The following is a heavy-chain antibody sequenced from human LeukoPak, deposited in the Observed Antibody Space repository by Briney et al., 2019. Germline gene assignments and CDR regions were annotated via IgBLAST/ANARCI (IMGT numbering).Heavy chain of an antibody. CDR2: IGHGGSI. Sequence: LETLPLTCTVSGGSFNLYSWTWIRQPPGKGLEWIAEIGHGGSINFNPSLKSRVTVSLDTSKNQFSLSLSSVTAADTAVYYCASRETFYFYYMDVWGNGTTVTVSS. J-gene: IGHJ6*03. D-gene: IGHD1-26*01. CDR3: ASRETFYFYYMDV. CDR1: GGSFNLYS. V-gene: IGHV4-34*01.